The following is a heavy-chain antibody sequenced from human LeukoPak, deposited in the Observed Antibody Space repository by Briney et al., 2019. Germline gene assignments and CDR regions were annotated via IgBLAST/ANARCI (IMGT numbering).Heavy chain of an antibody. V-gene: IGHV4-39*01. D-gene: IGHD6-13*01. CDR3: ARATYSKGFDY. J-gene: IGHJ4*02. CDR1: GGSISSSSYY. Sequence: SETLSLTCTVSGGSISSSSYYWGWIRQPPGKGLEWIGSIYYSGSTYYNPSLKSRVTISVDTSKNQYSLKLSSVTAADTAVYYCARATYSKGFDYWGQGTLVTVSS. CDR2: IYYSGST.